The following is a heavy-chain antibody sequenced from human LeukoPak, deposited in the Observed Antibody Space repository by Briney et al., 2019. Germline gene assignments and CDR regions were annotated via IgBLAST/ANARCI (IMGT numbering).Heavy chain of an antibody. CDR1: GGSISSTSYH. Sequence: SETLSLTCTVSGGSISSTSYHWVWIRQPPGKGLEWIATVYYTGSAYYNPSLKSRVTISADTSKGQFSLKLSSVTTADTALYYCARYASGSYYWFDPWGQGTLVTVSS. J-gene: IGHJ5*02. CDR3: ARYASGSYYWFDP. V-gene: IGHV4-39*01. D-gene: IGHD3-10*01. CDR2: VYYTGSA.